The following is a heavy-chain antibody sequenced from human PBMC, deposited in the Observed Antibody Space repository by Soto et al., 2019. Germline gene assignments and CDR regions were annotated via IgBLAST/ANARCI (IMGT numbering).Heavy chain of an antibody. CDR1: GYSFTSYW. Sequence: PGESLKISCKGSGYSFTSYWIGWVRQMPGKGLEWMGIIYPGDSDTRYSPSFQGQVTISADKSISTAYLQWSSLKASDTAMYYCARQAVRDGSSSWNGQLDYYYYMDVWGKGATVTVSS. CDR3: ARQAVRDGSSSWNGQLDYYYYMDV. V-gene: IGHV5-51*01. D-gene: IGHD6-13*01. J-gene: IGHJ6*03. CDR2: IYPGDSDT.